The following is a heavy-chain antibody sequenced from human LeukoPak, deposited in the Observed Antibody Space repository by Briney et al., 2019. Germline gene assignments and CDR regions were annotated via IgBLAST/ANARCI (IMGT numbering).Heavy chain of an antibody. J-gene: IGHJ4*02. CDR3: AKGQIAAAGPTYFDY. CDR1: GFTFSSYG. D-gene: IGHD6-13*01. Sequence: GGSLTLSCAASGFTFSSYGMHWVRQAPGKGLDGVAVISYDGSNKYYADSVKGRSTISRDNSKNTLYLQMNSLRAEDTAVYYCAKGQIAAAGPTYFDYWGQGTLVTVSS. V-gene: IGHV3-30*18. CDR2: ISYDGSNK.